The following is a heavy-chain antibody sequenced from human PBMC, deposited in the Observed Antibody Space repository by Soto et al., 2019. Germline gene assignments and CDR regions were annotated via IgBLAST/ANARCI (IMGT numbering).Heavy chain of an antibody. CDR3: AKDSPRFGVVIIGDYYYGMDV. CDR2: ISGSGGST. CDR1: GFTFSSYA. D-gene: IGHD3-3*01. J-gene: IGHJ6*02. Sequence: GSLRLSCAASGFTFSSYAMSWVRQAPGKGLEWVSAISGSGGSTYYADSVKGRFTISRDNSKNTLYLQMNSLRAEDTAVYYCAKDSPRFGVVIIGDYYYGMDVWGQGTTVTVSS. V-gene: IGHV3-23*01.